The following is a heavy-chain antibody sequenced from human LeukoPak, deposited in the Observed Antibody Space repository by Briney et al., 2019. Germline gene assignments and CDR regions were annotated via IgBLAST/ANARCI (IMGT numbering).Heavy chain of an antibody. J-gene: IGHJ4*02. D-gene: IGHD3-22*01. CDR2: INPNSGGT. CDR1: GYTFTGYY. CDR3: ARVPQGYYDSSGYYGGEFDY. Sequence: ASVKVSCKASGYTFTGYYMHWVRQAPGQGLEWMGWINPNSGGTNYAQKFQGRVTMTRDTSISTAYMELSRLRSDDTAVYYCARVPQGYYDSSGYYGGEFDYWGQGTLVTVYS. V-gene: IGHV1-2*02.